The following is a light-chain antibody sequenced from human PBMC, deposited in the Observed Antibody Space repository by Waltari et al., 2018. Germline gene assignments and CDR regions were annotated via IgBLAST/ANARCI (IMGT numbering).Light chain of an antibody. CDR1: HRDIGAYNY. V-gene: IGLV2-14*01. Sequence: QSALTQHAPVSGSPGQSFTISCTGTHRDIGAYNYVYWYQQHPGKAPKLIIFAVSYRPSGVSNRFSGSKSGNTASLTISGLQPEDEADYYCSSYTSSDTMIFGTGTKLTVL. J-gene: IGLJ2*01. CDR2: AVS. CDR3: SSYTSSDTMI.